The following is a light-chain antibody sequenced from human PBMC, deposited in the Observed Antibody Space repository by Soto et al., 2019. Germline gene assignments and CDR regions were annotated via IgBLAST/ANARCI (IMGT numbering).Light chain of an antibody. Sequence: QSALTQPPSASGSPGQSVTISCTGTSSDVGGYNYVSWYQQHPGKAPKLMIYEVSKRPSGVPDRFSGSKSGNTASLTVSGLQAEDEADYYCSSYAGSNNSVGFGGGTKVT. CDR3: SSYAGSNNSVG. V-gene: IGLV2-8*01. CDR1: SSDVGGYNY. J-gene: IGLJ2*01. CDR2: EVS.